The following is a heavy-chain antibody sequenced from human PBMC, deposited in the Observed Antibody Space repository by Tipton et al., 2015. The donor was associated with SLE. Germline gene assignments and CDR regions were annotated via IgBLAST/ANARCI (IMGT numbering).Heavy chain of an antibody. V-gene: IGHV4-59*01. CDR1: GGSISSYY. J-gene: IGHJ3*02. D-gene: IGHD3-10*01. CDR2: IYYSGST. Sequence: TLSLTCTVSGGSISSYYWSWIRQPPGKGLEWIGYIYYSGSTNYNPSLKSRVTISVDTSKNQFSLKLSSVTAADTAVYYCARGSGSYYKPLDAFDIWGQGTMVTVPS. CDR3: ARGSGSYYKPLDAFDI.